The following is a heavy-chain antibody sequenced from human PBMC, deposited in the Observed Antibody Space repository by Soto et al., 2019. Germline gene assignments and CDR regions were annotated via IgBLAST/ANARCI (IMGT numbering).Heavy chain of an antibody. D-gene: IGHD6-13*01. CDR3: AREHSSSWRFDY. CDR2: MNPNSGNT. CDR1: GYTFTSYD. Sequence: QVQLVQSGAEVKNPGASVKVSCKASGYTFTSYDINWVRQATGQGLEWMGWMNPNSGNTGYAQKYQGRVTMTRNNSISTAYMELSSLRSEDTAVYFCAREHSSSWRFDYWGQGTLVTVSS. V-gene: IGHV1-8*01. J-gene: IGHJ4*02.